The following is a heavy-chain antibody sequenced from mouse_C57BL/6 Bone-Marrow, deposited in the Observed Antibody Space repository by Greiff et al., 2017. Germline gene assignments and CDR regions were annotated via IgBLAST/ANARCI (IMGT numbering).Heavy chain of an antibody. J-gene: IGHJ3*01. Sequence: EVKLQESGAELVRPGASVKLSCSASGFTIKDDYMHWVKQRPAQGLVWIGWIVPENGDTEYASTFQGKATITADTSANTSNLQLSSLTSEDTAVYYCATAVRAPCAYWGQGTLVTVSA. CDR2: IVPENGDT. CDR1: GFTIKDDY. D-gene: IGHD3-3*01. V-gene: IGHV14-4*01. CDR3: ATAVRAPCAY.